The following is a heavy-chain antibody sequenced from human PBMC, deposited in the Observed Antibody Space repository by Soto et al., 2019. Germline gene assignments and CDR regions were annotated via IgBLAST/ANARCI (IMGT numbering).Heavy chain of an antibody. V-gene: IGHV4-31*03. CDR3: ARPPRYCPNGACSSYWYFDP. Sequence: QVLLQESGPGLVRPSQTLSLTCTVSGGSISSDYYYWNWIRHLPGRGLEWVGYVSSSGYTYYNPSLKSRLSISVDPSKNQFSLTLNSVTAADTAVYYCARPPRYCPNGACSSYWYFDPWGRGTLVTVSS. J-gene: IGHJ2*01. CDR2: VSSSGYT. D-gene: IGHD2-8*01. CDR1: GGSISSDYYY.